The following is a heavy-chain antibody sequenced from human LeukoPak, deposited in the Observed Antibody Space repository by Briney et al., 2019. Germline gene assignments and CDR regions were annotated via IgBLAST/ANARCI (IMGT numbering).Heavy chain of an antibody. CDR1: GGSISSYY. V-gene: IGHV4-59*01. J-gene: IGHJ6*02. D-gene: IGHD7-27*01. CDR2: IYYSGST. Sequence: SETLSLTCTVSGGSISSYYWSWIRQPPGKGLEWIGYIYYSGSTNYNPSLKSRVTISVDTSKNQFSLKLSSVTAADTAVYYCAAWARTSTWDYYYYGMDVWGQGTTVTVSS. CDR3: AAWARTSTWDYYYYGMDV.